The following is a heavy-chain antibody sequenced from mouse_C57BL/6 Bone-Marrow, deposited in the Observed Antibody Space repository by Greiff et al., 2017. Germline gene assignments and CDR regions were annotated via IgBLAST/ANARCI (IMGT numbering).Heavy chain of an antibody. Sequence: VQLQQSGAELVKPGASVKLSCKASGYTFTSYWMHWVKQRPGQGLEWIGMIHPNSGSTNYNEKFKSKATLTVDKSSSTAYMQLSSLTSEDSAVYYGASSAQATSYFDYWGQGTTLTVSS. CDR3: ASSAQATSYFDY. CDR2: IHPNSGST. D-gene: IGHD3-2*02. CDR1: GYTFTSYW. J-gene: IGHJ2*01. V-gene: IGHV1-64*01.